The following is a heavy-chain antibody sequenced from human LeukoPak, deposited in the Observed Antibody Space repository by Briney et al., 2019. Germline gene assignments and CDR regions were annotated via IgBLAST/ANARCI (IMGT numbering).Heavy chain of an antibody. J-gene: IGHJ4*02. CDR3: AKHLVRLGTYGY. CDR1: GFTFSNYA. V-gene: IGHV3-23*01. Sequence: GGSLRLSCAASGFTFSNYAMTWVRQAPAKGLEWVSSINDNGDSTYYAGSVKGRFTISRDNSKNTLYLQMNSLRAEDTAVYYCAKHLVRLGTYGYWGQGTLVTVSS. CDR2: INDNGDST. D-gene: IGHD2-2*01.